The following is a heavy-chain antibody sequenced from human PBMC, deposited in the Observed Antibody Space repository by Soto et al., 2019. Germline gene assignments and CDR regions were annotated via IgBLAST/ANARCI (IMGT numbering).Heavy chain of an antibody. CDR2: VYTGGGT. CDR1: GGSISGYF. Sequence: PSETLSLTCTVSGGSISGYFWNWLRQPAGKGLEWIGRVYTGGGTSYNPSLQSRVSVSTDTSKSQFSLKVNSVTAADTAVYFCARGYDSLLHWGQGTLVTVSS. CDR3: ARGYDSLLH. D-gene: IGHD3-16*01. V-gene: IGHV4-4*07. J-gene: IGHJ4*02.